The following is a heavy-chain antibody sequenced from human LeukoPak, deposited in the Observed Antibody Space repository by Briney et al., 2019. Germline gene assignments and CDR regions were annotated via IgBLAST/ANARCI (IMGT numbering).Heavy chain of an antibody. CDR2: INHSGST. J-gene: IGHJ4*02. V-gene: IGHV4-34*01. D-gene: IGHD3-22*01. CDR1: GGSFSGYY. Sequence: SETLSLTCAVYGGSFSGYYWGWIRQPPGKGLEWIGEINHSGSTNYNPSLKSRVTISVDTSKNQFSLKLSSVTAADTAVYYCARAADYYDSSGYYNYWGQGTLVTVSS. CDR3: ARAADYYDSSGYYNY.